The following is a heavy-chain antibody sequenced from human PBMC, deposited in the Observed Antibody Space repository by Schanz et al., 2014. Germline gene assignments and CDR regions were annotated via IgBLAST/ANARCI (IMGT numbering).Heavy chain of an antibody. CDR2: ISSTSTYL. Sequence: EVQLVESGGGLVKPGDSLRLSCAASGFTFSSYTMKWVRQAPGKGLEWVSSISSTSTYLYYADSVKGRFTISRDSARNSLDLQMSSLRAEDTAVYYCARVRYDILTDYYTEYYFDSWGQGTLVIVSS. J-gene: IGHJ4*02. CDR1: GFTFSSYT. V-gene: IGHV3-21*01. CDR3: ARVRYDILTDYYTEYYFDS. D-gene: IGHD3-9*01.